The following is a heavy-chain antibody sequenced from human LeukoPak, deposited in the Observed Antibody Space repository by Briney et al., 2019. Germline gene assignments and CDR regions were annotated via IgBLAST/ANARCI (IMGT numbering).Heavy chain of an antibody. CDR1: GGSISSGDYY. CDR2: IYYSGST. J-gene: IGHJ4*02. V-gene: IGHV4-30-4*01. D-gene: IGHD2-15*01. Sequence: PSQTLSLTCTVSGGSISSGDYYWSWIRQPPGKGLEWIGYIYYSGSTYYNPSLKSRVTISVDTSKSQFSLKLSSVTAADTAVYYCAGELLPPPYYFDYWGQGTLVTVSS. CDR3: AGELLPPPYYFDY.